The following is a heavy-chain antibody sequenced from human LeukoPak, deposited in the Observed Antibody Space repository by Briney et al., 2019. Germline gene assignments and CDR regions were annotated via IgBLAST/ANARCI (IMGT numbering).Heavy chain of an antibody. CDR2: INAGNGNT. Sequence: EASVKVSCKASGYTFTSYAMHWVRQAPGQRLEWMGWINAGNGNTKYSQKFQGRVTITRDMSTSTAYMELSSLRSEDTAVYYCAAAVPGYCYDSLDYWGQGTLVTVSS. CDR1: GYTFTSYA. J-gene: IGHJ4*02. V-gene: IGHV1-3*01. D-gene: IGHD3-22*01. CDR3: AAAVPGYCYDSLDY.